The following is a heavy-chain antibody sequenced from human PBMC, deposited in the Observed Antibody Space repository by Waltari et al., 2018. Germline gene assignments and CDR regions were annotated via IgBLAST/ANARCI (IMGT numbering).Heavy chain of an antibody. J-gene: IGHJ4*02. D-gene: IGHD5-12*01. CDR1: GGSISSSSYS. Sequence: QLQLQESGPGLVKPSETLSLTCTVSGGSISSSSYSWGWTRQPPGKGREWIGSIYYSGSTYYNPSLKSLVTISVDTSKNQFSLKLSSVTAADTAVYYCARWSRRDGYNSLFDYWGQGTLVTVSS. CDR3: ARWSRRDGYNSLFDY. CDR2: IYYSGST. V-gene: IGHV4-39*07.